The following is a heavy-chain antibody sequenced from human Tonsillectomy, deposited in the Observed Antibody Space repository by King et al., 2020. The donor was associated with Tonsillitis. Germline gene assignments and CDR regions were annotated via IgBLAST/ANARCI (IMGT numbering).Heavy chain of an antibody. V-gene: IGHV4-61*02. CDR2: IYTTGST. CDR1: GGSISSAAYH. J-gene: IGHJ6*03. Sequence: QLQESGPGLVKPSQTLSLTCTVSGGSISSAAYHWTWIRQPAGKGLEYIGRIYTTGSTNCNPSLKSRVTLSVDTSKNQFSLKLSSVTAADTAVYFCASGQRQGGTTHCHMDVWGRGTTVTVSS. D-gene: IGHD1-7*01. CDR3: ASGQRQGGTTHCHMDV.